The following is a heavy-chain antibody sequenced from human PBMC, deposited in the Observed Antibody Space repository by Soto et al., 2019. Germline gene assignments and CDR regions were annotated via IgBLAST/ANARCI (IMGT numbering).Heavy chain of an antibody. J-gene: IGHJ2*01. CDR3: ARDRFGTTVTGPFDL. Sequence: EVQLVESGGGLVKPGGSLRLSCAASGFTFSSYSMNWVRQAPGKGLEWVSSISSSSSYIYYADSVKGRFTISRDNAKNSLYLQMNSLRAVDTAVYYCARDRFGTTVTGPFDLWGRGTLVTVSS. D-gene: IGHD4-17*01. CDR2: ISSSSSYI. V-gene: IGHV3-21*01. CDR1: GFTFSSYS.